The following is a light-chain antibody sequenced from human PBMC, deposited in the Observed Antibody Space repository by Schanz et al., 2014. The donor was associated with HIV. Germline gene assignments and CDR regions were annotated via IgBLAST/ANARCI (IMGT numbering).Light chain of an antibody. CDR1: QRLSSSY. Sequence: EIVLTQSPGSLSLSPGGRATLSCGASQRLSSSYLAWYQQKRDQPPRLVIYATSTRAAGIPDRFSGTGSGTDFTLTISSLEPEDFAVYYCQHYGTSYTFGQGTKLEIK. CDR2: ATS. CDR3: QHYGTSYT. V-gene: IGKV3-20*01. J-gene: IGKJ2*01.